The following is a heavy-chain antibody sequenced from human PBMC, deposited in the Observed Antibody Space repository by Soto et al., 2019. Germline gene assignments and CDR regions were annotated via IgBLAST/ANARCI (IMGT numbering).Heavy chain of an antibody. CDR1: GFTVSSNY. V-gene: IGHV3-66*01. CDR3: ARDRPRGYYGSGSYYYGGMDV. D-gene: IGHD3-10*01. CDR2: IYSGGST. J-gene: IGHJ6*03. Sequence: EVQLVESGGGLVQPGGSLRLSCAASGFTVSSNYMSWVRQAPGKGLEWVSVIYSGGSTYYADSVKGRFTISRDNSKNTLYIQMNSLRAEDTAVYYCARDRPRGYYGSGSYYYGGMDVWGKGTTVTVSS.